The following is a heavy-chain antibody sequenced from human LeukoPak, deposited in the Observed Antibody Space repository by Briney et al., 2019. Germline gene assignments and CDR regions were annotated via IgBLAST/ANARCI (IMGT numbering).Heavy chain of an antibody. CDR2: IIPIFGTA. J-gene: IGHJ4*02. Sequence: SVKVSCKASGGTFSSYAISWVRQTPGQGIEWMGGIIPIFGTANYAQKFQGRVTITADESTSTAYMELSSLRSEDTAVYYCARNKLGKEEGYFDYWGQGTLVTVSS. CDR1: GGTFSSYA. D-gene: IGHD7-27*01. CDR3: ARNKLGKEEGYFDY. V-gene: IGHV1-69*01.